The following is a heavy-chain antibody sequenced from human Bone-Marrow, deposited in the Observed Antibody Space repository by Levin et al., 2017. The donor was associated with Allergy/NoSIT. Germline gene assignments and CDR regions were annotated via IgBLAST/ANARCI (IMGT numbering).Heavy chain of an antibody. D-gene: IGHD4-17*01. CDR1: GFTFSSYW. CDR3: ARDPGDYAAFDI. J-gene: IGHJ3*02. Sequence: HGESLKISCAASGFTFSSYWMHWVRQAPGKGLVWVSRINSDGSSTSYADSVKGRFTISRDNAKNTLYLQMNSLRAEDTAVYYCARDPGDYAAFDIWGQGTMVTVSS. CDR2: INSDGSST. V-gene: IGHV3-74*01.